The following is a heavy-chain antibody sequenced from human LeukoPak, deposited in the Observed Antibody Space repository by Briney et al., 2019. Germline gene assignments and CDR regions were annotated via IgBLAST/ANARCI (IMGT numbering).Heavy chain of an antibody. Sequence: SQTLSLTRAISGDSVSINSAAWNWVSQSPSRGLEWLGRTYYRSKWYNDSAVSVRGRITINPGASKTQFSLQLNSGTPEDTAVYYCARAGSSRAIYPWFDFWGQGTLV. CDR1: GDSVSINSAA. D-gene: IGHD3-3*01. CDR2: TYYRSKWYN. V-gene: IGHV6-1*01. J-gene: IGHJ4*02. CDR3: ARAGSSRAIYPWFDF.